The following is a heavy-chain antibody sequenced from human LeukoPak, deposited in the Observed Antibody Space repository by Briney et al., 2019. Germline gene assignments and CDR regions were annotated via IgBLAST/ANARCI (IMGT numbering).Heavy chain of an antibody. CDR2: MNPNSGNT. CDR1: GYTFTSYD. J-gene: IGHJ6*02. V-gene: IGHV1-8*01. D-gene: IGHD6-19*01. Sequence: ASVKVSYKASGYTFTSYDINWVRQAPGQGLEWMGWMNPNSGNTGYAQKFQGRVTMTRNTSISTAYMEPSSLRSEDTAVYYCARTHSSGWYSVFYYYYGMDVWGQGTTVTVSS. CDR3: ARTHSSGWYSVFYYYYGMDV.